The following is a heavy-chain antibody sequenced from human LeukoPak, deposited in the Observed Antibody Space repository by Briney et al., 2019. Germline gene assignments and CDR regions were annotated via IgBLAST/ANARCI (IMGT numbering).Heavy chain of an antibody. Sequence: GGSLRLSCVGSGFTFSADSMDWVRQAPDKGLEWISYISRSGSTTYYGDSVKGRSTISRDNSKNTLFLQMGSLRAEDMAVYYCARGGSIAARPIDYWGQGTLVTVSS. CDR1: GFTFSADS. J-gene: IGHJ4*02. CDR3: ARGGSIAARPIDY. V-gene: IGHV3-48*01. D-gene: IGHD6-6*01. CDR2: ISRSGSTT.